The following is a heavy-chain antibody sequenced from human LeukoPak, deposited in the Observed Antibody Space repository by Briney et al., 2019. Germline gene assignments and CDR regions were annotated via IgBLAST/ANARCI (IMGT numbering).Heavy chain of an antibody. Sequence: SETLSLTCTVSGGSISSSNWWSWVRQPPGKGLEWIGEIYHSGSTNYNPSLKSRVTISVDKSKNQFSLKLSSVTAADTAVYYCARVMGTTVTAPFDYWGQGTLVTVSS. CDR1: GGSISSSNW. D-gene: IGHD4-11*01. J-gene: IGHJ4*02. V-gene: IGHV4-4*02. CDR2: IYHSGST. CDR3: ARVMGTTVTAPFDY.